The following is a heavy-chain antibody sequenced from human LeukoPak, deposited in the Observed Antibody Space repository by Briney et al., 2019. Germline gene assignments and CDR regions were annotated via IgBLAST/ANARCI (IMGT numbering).Heavy chain of an antibody. CDR3: AKEGPYYYYYYMDV. CDR1: GFTFSSYG. Sequence: GSLRLSCAASGFTFSSYGMHWVRQAPGKGLEWVAVIWYDGSNKYYADSVKGRFTISRDNSKNTLYLQMNSLRAEDTAVYYCAKEGPYYYYYYMDVWGKGTTVTVSS. V-gene: IGHV3-33*06. J-gene: IGHJ6*03. CDR2: IWYDGSNK.